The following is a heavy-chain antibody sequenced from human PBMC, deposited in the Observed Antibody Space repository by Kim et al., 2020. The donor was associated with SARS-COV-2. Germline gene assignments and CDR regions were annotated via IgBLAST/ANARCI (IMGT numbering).Heavy chain of an antibody. V-gene: IGHV3-9*01. CDR3: TKGDRGSGYYVFDY. Sequence: HSWRGRFTISRNNAKNSLYLQMQSLRAEDTALYYCTKGDRGSGYYVFDYWGQGTLVTVSS. J-gene: IGHJ4*02. D-gene: IGHD5-12*01.